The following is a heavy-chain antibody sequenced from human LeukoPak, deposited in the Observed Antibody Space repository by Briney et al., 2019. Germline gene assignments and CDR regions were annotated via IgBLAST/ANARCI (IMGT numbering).Heavy chain of an antibody. J-gene: IGHJ4*02. Sequence: SQTLSLTCTVSGGSISSGGYYWSWIRQHPGKGLEWIGYIYYSGSTYYNPSLKSRVTISVDTSKNQFSLKLSSVTAADTAVYYCARDSIRGNVVVTAISYWGQGTLVTVSS. CDR2: IYYSGST. CDR3: ARDSIRGNVVVTAISY. CDR1: GGSISSGGYY. V-gene: IGHV4-31*03. D-gene: IGHD2-21*02.